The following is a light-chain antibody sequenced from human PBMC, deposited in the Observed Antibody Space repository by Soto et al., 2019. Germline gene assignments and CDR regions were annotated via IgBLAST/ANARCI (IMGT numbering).Light chain of an antibody. CDR2: AAS. CDR1: QGISSY. Sequence: DIPLTQSPSFLSASVGDRVTITCRASQGISSYLAWYQQKPGKAPKLLIYAASTLQSGIPSRFSGSGSGTEFTLTISSLQPEDFATHYCQQLNSVFGQGTKLEIK. J-gene: IGKJ2*01. CDR3: QQLNSV. V-gene: IGKV1-9*01.